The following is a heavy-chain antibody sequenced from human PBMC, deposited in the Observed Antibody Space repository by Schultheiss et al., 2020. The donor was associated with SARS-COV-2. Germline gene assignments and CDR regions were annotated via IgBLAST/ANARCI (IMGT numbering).Heavy chain of an antibody. D-gene: IGHD1-14*01. CDR1: GFTFSSYT. CDR2: ISYDGDYK. CDR3: ARDLKPHYYSYAMDV. V-gene: IGHV3-30-3*01. Sequence: GGSLRLSCAASGFTFSSYTMHWARQAPGKGLEWVTLISYDGDYKYYADSVKGRFTISRDNSKNTLFMQMNSLRAADTAIYYCARDLKPHYYSYAMDVWGPGTTVTVSS. J-gene: IGHJ6*02.